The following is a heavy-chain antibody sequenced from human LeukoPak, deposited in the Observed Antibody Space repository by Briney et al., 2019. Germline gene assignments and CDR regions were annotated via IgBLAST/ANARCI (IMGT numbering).Heavy chain of an antibody. CDR2: ISGSGGST. CDR3: ANRDGYLPYNFDY. J-gene: IGHJ4*01. D-gene: IGHD5-24*01. Sequence: GGSLRLSCAASGFTFSSYDMSWVRQAPGKGLEWVSTISGSGGSTYYADSVKGRFTISRDNSKNTLYLQMNSLRAEDTAVYYCANRDGYLPYNFDYWGHGTLVTVSS. CDR1: GFTFSSYD. V-gene: IGHV3-23*01.